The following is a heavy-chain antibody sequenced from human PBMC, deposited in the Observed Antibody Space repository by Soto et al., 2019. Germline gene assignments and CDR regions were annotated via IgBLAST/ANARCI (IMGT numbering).Heavy chain of an antibody. V-gene: IGHV1-18*01. CDR3: AIRASYYDSSGYFDY. J-gene: IGHJ4*02. CDR1: GYTFTSYG. Sequence: GASVKVSCKASGYTFTSYGISWVRQAPGQGLEWMGWISAYNGNTNYAQKLQGRVTMTTDTSTSTAYMELRSLRAEDTAVYYCAIRASYYDSSGYFDYWGQGTLVTVSS. D-gene: IGHD3-22*01. CDR2: ISAYNGNT.